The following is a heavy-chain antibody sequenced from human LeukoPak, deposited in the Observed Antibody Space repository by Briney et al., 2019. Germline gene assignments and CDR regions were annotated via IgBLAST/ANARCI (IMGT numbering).Heavy chain of an antibody. Sequence: PGGSLRLSCTVSGFPFDVAAMTWVRQRPGAGLEWVAAIGGDGIARYTASAAGRFTISKDIARHILYLQMNSLRIDDTATYYCAKDLFRWTFDHWGPGTLVTVSS. CDR1: GFPFDVAA. V-gene: IGHV3-23*01. J-gene: IGHJ4*02. CDR3: AKDLFRWTFDH. CDR2: IGGDGIA. D-gene: IGHD3/OR15-3a*01.